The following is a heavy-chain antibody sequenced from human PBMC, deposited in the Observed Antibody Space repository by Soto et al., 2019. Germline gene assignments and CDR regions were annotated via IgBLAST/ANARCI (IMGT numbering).Heavy chain of an antibody. CDR3: SRSLNS. CDR2: ISSTGSII. CDR1: GFTFRDFY. Sequence: GGSQRHSGAAAGFTFRDFYMSWIRQAPGKGLEWVSYISSTGSIIYNADSVKGRFTVYRDNAKNSLYLQMSSLTAEDSALYYCSRSLNSWGQGTLVTGSS. V-gene: IGHV3-11*04. J-gene: IGHJ4*02.